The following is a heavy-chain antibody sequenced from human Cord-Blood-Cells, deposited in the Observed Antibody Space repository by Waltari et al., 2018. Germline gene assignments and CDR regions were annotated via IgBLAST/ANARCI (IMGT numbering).Heavy chain of an antibody. J-gene: IGHJ4*02. V-gene: IGHV3-30*18. Sequence: QVQLLESGGGVVQPGRSLRLSCAASGFPFSSYGMPWVRQAPGKGLEWVAVISYDGSNKYYADSVKGRFTISRDNSKNTLYLQMNSLRAEDTAVYYCAKDLRTGGFDYWGQGTLVTVSS. CDR2: ISYDGSNK. D-gene: IGHD1-1*01. CDR1: GFPFSSYG. CDR3: AKDLRTGGFDY.